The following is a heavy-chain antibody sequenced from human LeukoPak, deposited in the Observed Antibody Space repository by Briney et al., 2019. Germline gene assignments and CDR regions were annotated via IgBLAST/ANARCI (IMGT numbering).Heavy chain of an antibody. D-gene: IGHD6-19*01. CDR2: INPNSGGT. J-gene: IGHJ3*02. Sequence: ASVKVSCKASGYTFTGYYMHWVRQAPGQGLEWMGWINPNSGGTNYAQKFQGRVTMTRDTSISTAYMELSRLRSDDTAVYYCARDNESSGWYPDAFDIWGQGTMVTVSS. CDR1: GYTFTGYY. CDR3: ARDNESSGWYPDAFDI. V-gene: IGHV1-2*02.